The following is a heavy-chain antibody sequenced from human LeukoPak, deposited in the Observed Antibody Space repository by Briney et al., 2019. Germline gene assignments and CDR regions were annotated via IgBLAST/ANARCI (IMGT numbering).Heavy chain of an antibody. CDR2: LSGSGGST. CDR1: GVTFSSYA. V-gene: IGHV3-23*01. CDR3: AKLLNNRYFDSTFDY. J-gene: IGHJ4*02. D-gene: IGHD3-9*01. Sequence: GGSLRLSCAASGVTFSSYAMSWVRQAPGKGLEWVSSLSGSGGSTYYADSVKGRFTISRDNSKNMLYLQMNSLRAEDTAVYYCAKLLNNRYFDSTFDYWGQGTLVTVSS.